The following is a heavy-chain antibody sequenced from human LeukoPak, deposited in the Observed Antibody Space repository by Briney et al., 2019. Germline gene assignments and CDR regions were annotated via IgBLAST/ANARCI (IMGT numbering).Heavy chain of an antibody. V-gene: IGHV3-9*01. D-gene: IGHD6-19*01. CDR2: ISWNSGSI. CDR1: GFSFSDYA. J-gene: IGHJ4*02. Sequence: GGSLRLSCAASGFSFSDYAMHWVRQAPGKGLEWVSGISWNSGSIGYADSVKGRFTISRDNAKNSLYLQMNSLRAEDTALYYCAKDVSSGPSMGGDYWGQGTLVTVSS. CDR3: AKDVSSGPSMGGDY.